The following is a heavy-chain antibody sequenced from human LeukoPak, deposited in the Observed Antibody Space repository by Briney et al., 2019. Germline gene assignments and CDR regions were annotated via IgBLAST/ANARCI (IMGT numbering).Heavy chain of an antibody. D-gene: IGHD2-2*01. CDR2: ISYAGSNK. CDR3: ASGRTDIVVVPATLRNYYFDY. J-gene: IGHJ4*02. Sequence: GGSLRLSRAPSGFTFSSYAMHWVRQAPGKGLEWVAVISYAGSNKFYADSVRGRVTISRDNSKNTLYLQMNNLKTEDTAVYYCASGRTDIVVVPATLRNYYFDYWGQGTLVTVSS. V-gene: IGHV3-30-3*01. CDR1: GFTFSSYA.